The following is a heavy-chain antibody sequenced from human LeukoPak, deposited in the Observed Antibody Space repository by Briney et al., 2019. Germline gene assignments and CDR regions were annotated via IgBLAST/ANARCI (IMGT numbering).Heavy chain of an antibody. CDR2: IYYSGST. J-gene: IGHJ6*03. CDR3: ARGGSSYYDFWSGYYPSYYMDV. V-gene: IGHV4-31*03. D-gene: IGHD3-3*01. CDR1: GGSISSGGYY. Sequence: SQTLSLTCTVSGGSISSGGYYWSWIRQHPGKGLEWIGYIYYSGSTYYNPSLKSRVTISVDTSKNQFSLKLSSVTAADTAVYYCARGGSSYYDFWSGYYPSYYMDVWGKGTRSPSP.